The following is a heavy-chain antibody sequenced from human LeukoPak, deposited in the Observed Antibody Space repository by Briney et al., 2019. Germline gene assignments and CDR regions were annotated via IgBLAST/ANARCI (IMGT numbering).Heavy chain of an antibody. D-gene: IGHD1-1*01. CDR2: ITWNGGST. V-gene: IGHV3-20*04. J-gene: IGHJ5*02. CDR1: GFTFDDYG. Sequence: GGSLRLSCAASGFTFDDYGMSWVRQAPGKGLEWVSGITWNGGSTGYADSVKGRFTISRDNAKNSLYLQMNSLRAEDTALYYCARGIDDGDNWFDPWGRGTLVTVSS. CDR3: ARGIDDGDNWFDP.